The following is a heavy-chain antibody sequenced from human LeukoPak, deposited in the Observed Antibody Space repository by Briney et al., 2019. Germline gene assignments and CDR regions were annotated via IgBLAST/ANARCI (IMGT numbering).Heavy chain of an antibody. V-gene: IGHV3-7*01. CDR2: IKQDGSEK. CDR3: ARDAGYSSGWYGRKMYYFDY. J-gene: IGHJ4*02. D-gene: IGHD6-19*01. Sequence: PGGSLRLSCAASGFTFSSYWMSWVRQAPGKGLEWVANIKQDGSEKYYVDSVKGRFTISRDNAKNSLYLQMNSLRAEDTAVYYCARDAGYSSGWYGRKMYYFDYWGQGTLSPSPQ. CDR1: GFTFSSYW.